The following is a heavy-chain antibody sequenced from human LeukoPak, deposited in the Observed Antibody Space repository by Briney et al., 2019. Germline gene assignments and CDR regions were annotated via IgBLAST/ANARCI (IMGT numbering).Heavy chain of an antibody. CDR1: GFTFTSSA. J-gene: IGHJ5*02. CDR3: AAVTVLRYFDWLPFDP. V-gene: IGHV1-58*02. Sequence: SVKVSCRASGFTFTSSAMQWVRQARGQRLEWIGWIVVGSGNTNYAQKFQERVTITRDMSTSTAYMELSSLRSEDTAVYYCAAVTVLRYFDWLPFDPWGQGTLVTVSS. D-gene: IGHD3-9*01. CDR2: IVVGSGNT.